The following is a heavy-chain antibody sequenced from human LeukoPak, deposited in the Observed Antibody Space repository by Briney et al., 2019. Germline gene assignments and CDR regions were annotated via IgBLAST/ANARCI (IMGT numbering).Heavy chain of an antibody. CDR1: GFTFTSYY. D-gene: IGHD3-16*01. CDR2: IYPSGGDT. J-gene: IGHJ4*02. CDR3: ARVGGTLRYLDF. Sequence: ASVKVSCKASGFTFTSYYIHWVRLAPGRRLEWMGIIYPSGGDTRFAQRFQGRVTMTRDTSTSTVYMELSSLRSEDTAVYYCARVGGTLRYLDFWGQGTLVTVSS. V-gene: IGHV1-46*01.